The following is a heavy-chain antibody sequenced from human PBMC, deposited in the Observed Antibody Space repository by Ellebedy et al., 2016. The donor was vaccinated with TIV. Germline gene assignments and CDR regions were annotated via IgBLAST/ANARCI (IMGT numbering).Heavy chain of an antibody. CDR1: GYSFSDYD. V-gene: IGHV1-8*01. Sequence: ASVKVSCKASGYSFSDYDINWVRQATGQGLEWMGWFNPNTGNTGSAQKFQGRVTMTRNTSLNTAYMELSSLRPEDTAVYYCARGRRGADRQVGFYWGQGTLVTVSS. CDR2: FNPNTGNT. D-gene: IGHD1-14*01. CDR3: ARGRRGADRQVGFY. J-gene: IGHJ4*02.